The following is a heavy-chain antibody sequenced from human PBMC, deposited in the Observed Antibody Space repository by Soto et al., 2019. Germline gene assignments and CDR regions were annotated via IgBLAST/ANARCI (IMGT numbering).Heavy chain of an antibody. CDR3: AKRELNSTGLFN. D-gene: IGHD1-26*01. Sequence: EVQLVESGGGLVQPGGSLRLSCAASGFSFTSYWMHWVRQAPGKGLVWVSRLNTDGSSTSYADSVTGRFTISRDNAKNPLFLPMNTLRSEYTASYYGAKRELNSTGLFNWGQGTLVSVSS. J-gene: IGHJ4*02. CDR2: LNTDGSST. V-gene: IGHV3-74*01. CDR1: GFSFTSYW.